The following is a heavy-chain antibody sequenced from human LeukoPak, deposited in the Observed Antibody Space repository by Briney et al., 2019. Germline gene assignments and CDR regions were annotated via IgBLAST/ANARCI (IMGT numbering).Heavy chain of an antibody. CDR2: IIPIFGTA. V-gene: IGHV1-69*13. D-gene: IGHD6-13*01. Sequence: GASVKVSRKASGGTFSSYAISWVRQAPGQGLEWMGGIIPIFGTANYAQKFQGRVTITADESTSTAYMELSSLRSEDTAVYYCARDHEQQLDPTNWFDPWGQGTLVTVSS. CDR3: ARDHEQQLDPTNWFDP. CDR1: GGTFSSYA. J-gene: IGHJ5*02.